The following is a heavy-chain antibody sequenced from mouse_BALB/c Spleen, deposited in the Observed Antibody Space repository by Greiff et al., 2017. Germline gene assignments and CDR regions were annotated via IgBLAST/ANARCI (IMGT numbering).Heavy chain of an antibody. CDR3: ARVYYCNYEDWFAY. J-gene: IGHJ3*01. V-gene: IGHV2-9*02. CDR2: IWAGGST. D-gene: IGHD2-1*01. CDR1: GFSLTSYG. Sequence: VHLVESGPGLVAPSQSLSITCTVSGFSLTSYGVHWVRQPPGKGLEWLGVIWAGGSTNYNSALMSRLSISKDNSKSQVFLKMNSLQTDDTAMYYCARVYYCNYEDWFAYWGQGTLGTVSA.